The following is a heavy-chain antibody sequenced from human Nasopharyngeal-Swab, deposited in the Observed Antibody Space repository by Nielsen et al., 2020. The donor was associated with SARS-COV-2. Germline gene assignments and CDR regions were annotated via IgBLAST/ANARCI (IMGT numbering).Heavy chain of an antibody. CDR2: LTHDGGT. J-gene: IGHJ6*02. V-gene: IGHV4-34*01. CDR3: ARGGLSYYYYPLDV. Sequence: SETLSLTCGVYGGSVSGSSWSWIRQPPGRGLEWIGDLTHDGGTTYNASFRGRSAITSDRSSNQVSLRVNSMTAADSALYFCARGGLSYYYYPLDVWGQGTTVTVSS. CDR1: GGSVSGSS. D-gene: IGHD2-21*01.